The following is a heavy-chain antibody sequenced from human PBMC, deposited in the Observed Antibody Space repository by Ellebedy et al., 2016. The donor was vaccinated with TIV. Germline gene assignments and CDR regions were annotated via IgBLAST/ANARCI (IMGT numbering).Heavy chain of an antibody. CDR3: AKGRGGSSYSSLDV. CDR2: TSGSSDSR. CDR1: GFTFSNYA. Sequence: GESLKISCAASGFTFSNYAMNWVRQAPGKGPEWVSVTSGSSDSRDYADSVKGRFNISRDNSQNTLYLQMNSLRAEDTAVYYCAKGRGGSSYSSLDVWGQGTTVTVSS. D-gene: IGHD2-15*01. V-gene: IGHV3-23*01. J-gene: IGHJ6*02.